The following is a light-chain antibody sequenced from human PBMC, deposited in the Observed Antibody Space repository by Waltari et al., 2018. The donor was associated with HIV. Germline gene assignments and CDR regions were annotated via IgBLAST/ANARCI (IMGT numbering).Light chain of an antibody. CDR3: QQYNSWPT. J-gene: IGKJ1*01. Sequence: ETVMTQSPATLSVSPGERATLSCWASQSVRTNLAWYQQKAGQAPGLLIYGTSARATGIPARFSGSGSGTEFTLTISSLQSEDFAVYYCQQYNSWPTFGQGTKVEIK. V-gene: IGKV3-15*01. CDR1: QSVRTN. CDR2: GTS.